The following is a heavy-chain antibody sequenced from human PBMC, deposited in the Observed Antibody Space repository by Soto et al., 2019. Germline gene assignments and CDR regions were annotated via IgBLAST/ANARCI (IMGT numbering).Heavy chain of an antibody. Sequence: GESLKISCKGSGYSFTSYWISWVRQMPGKGLEWMGRIDPSDSYTNYSPSFQGHVTISADKSISTAYLQWSSLKASDTAMYYCARLGRTIAVAGPDAFEIWGQGTMVTVSS. V-gene: IGHV5-10-1*01. J-gene: IGHJ3*02. CDR1: GYSFTSYW. CDR3: ARLGRTIAVAGPDAFEI. CDR2: IDPSDSYT. D-gene: IGHD6-19*01.